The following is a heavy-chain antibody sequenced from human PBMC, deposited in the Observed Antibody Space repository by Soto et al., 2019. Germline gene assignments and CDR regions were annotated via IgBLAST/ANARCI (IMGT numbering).Heavy chain of an antibody. CDR2: IRSKAYGGTT. CDR1: GFTFGDYA. D-gene: IGHD3-22*01. Sequence: GGSLRLSCTASGFTFGDYAMSWFRQAPGKGLEWVGFIRSKAYGGTTEYAASVKDRFTISRDDSKSIAYLQMNSLKTEDTAVYYCTRDEGYYYDSSGYYYYYGMDVWGQGTTVTVSS. V-gene: IGHV3-49*03. J-gene: IGHJ6*02. CDR3: TRDEGYYYDSSGYYYYYGMDV.